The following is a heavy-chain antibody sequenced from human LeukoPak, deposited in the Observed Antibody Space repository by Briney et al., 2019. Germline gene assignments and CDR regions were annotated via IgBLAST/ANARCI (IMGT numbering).Heavy chain of an antibody. CDR3: ARVSTAWGYYMDV. V-gene: IGHV4-61*02. D-gene: IGHD3-22*01. J-gene: IGHJ6*03. CDR1: GGSISSGSYY. Sequence: SETLSLTCTVSGGSISSGSYYWSWIRQPAGKGLEWIGRIYTSGSTNYNPSLKSRVTISVDTSKNQFSLKLSSVTAADTAVYYCARVSTAWGYYMDVWGKGTTVTVSS. CDR2: IYTSGST.